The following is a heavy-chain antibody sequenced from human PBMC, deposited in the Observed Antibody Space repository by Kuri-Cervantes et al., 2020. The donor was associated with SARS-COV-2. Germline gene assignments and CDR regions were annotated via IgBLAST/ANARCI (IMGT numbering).Heavy chain of an antibody. V-gene: IGHV3-21*01. CDR1: GFTFSSYS. D-gene: IGHD4-17*01. CDR2: ISSSSSYI. J-gene: IGHJ6*02. Sequence: GGSLRLSCAASGFTFSSYSMNWVRQAPGKGLEWVSSISSSSSYIYYADSVKGRFTISRDNAKNSLYLQMNSLRAEDTAVYYCARGAYDYYYYGMDVWGQGTTVTVSS. CDR3: ARGAYDYYYYGMDV.